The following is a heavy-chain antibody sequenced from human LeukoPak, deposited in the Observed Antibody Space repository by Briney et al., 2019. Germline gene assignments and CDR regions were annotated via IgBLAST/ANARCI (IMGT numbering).Heavy chain of an antibody. J-gene: IGHJ5*02. CDR2: TYYRSKWYN. CDR3: ASGVALDP. Sequence: SQTLSLTCVISGDSVSSNSTALNWIRQSPSRGLEWLGRTYYRSKWYNDYAVSVKSRITIDPDTSKNQFSLQLNSVTPEDTAVYYCASGVALDPWGQGTVVTVSS. CDR1: GDSVSSNSTA. V-gene: IGHV6-1*01. D-gene: IGHD2-15*01.